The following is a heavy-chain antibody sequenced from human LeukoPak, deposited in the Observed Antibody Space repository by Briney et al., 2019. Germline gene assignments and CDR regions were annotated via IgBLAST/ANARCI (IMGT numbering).Heavy chain of an antibody. V-gene: IGHV7-4-1*02. CDR2: INTNTGNP. J-gene: IGHJ4*02. D-gene: IGHD3-22*01. Sequence: ASVKVSCKASGYIFSIYAMSWVREAPGQGLEWMGWINTNTGNPTYAQGFTGRFVFSLDTSVSTAYLQISSLKAEDTAVYYCARDFSSVYYGGEGYWGQGTLVTVSS. CDR1: GYIFSIYA. CDR3: ARDFSSVYYGGEGY.